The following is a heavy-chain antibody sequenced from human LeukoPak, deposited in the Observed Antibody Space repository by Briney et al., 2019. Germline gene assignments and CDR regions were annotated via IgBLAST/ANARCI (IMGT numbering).Heavy chain of an antibody. CDR2: IYTSGST. V-gene: IGHV4-61*02. CDR1: GGSISSGGYY. CDR3: ARDFRYCSSTSCYTV. J-gene: IGHJ4*02. D-gene: IGHD2-2*02. Sequence: SQTLSLTCTVSGGSISSGGYYWSWIRQPAGKGLEWIGRIYTSGSTNYNPSLKSRVTISVDTSKNQFSLKLSSVTAADTAVYYCARDFRYCSSTSCYTVWGQGTLVTVSS.